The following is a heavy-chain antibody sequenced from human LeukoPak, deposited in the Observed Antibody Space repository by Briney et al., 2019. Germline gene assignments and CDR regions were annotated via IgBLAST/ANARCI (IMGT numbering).Heavy chain of an antibody. V-gene: IGHV6-1*01. D-gene: IGHD2-21*02. CDR2: TYYRSKWYN. Sequence: SQTLSLTCAISGDSVSSNSAAWNWIRQSPSRGLEWLGRTYYRSKWYNDYAVSVKSRITINPDTSKNQFSLKLSSVTAADTAVYYCARELVVVTEGYYYMDVWGKGTTVTISS. CDR1: GDSVSSNSAA. CDR3: ARELVVVTEGYYYMDV. J-gene: IGHJ6*03.